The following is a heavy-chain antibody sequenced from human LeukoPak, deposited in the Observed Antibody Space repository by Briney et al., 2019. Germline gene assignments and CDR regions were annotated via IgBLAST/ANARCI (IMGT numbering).Heavy chain of an antibody. CDR3: ARDYGGNIRGYFDY. V-gene: IGHV3-66*01. CDR2: IYSGGST. D-gene: IGHD4-23*01. J-gene: IGHJ4*02. Sequence: GGSLRLSCAASGFTFSSYAMSWVRQAPGKGLEWVSVIYSGGSTYYADSVEGRFTISRDNSKNTLYLQMNSLRVEDTAVYYCARDYGGNIRGYFDYWGQGTLVTVSS. CDR1: GFTFSSYA.